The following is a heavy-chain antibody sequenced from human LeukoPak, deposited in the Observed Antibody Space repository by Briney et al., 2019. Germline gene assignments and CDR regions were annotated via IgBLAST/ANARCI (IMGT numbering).Heavy chain of an antibody. CDR1: GYTFTGYY. V-gene: IGHV1-2*06. J-gene: IGHJ4*02. Sequence: ASVKVSCKASGYTFTGYYMHWVRQDPGDGLEWMGRINPNSGGTNYAQKFLGRVTMTRDTSLSTAYMELSRLRSDDTAVYYCPRAFSEYDILTGYYSNHFDYWGQETLVTVS. CDR2: INPNSGGT. D-gene: IGHD3-9*01. CDR3: PRAFSEYDILTGYYSNHFDY.